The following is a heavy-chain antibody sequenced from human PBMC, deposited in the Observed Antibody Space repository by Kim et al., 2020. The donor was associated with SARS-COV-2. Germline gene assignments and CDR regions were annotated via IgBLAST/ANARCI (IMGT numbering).Heavy chain of an antibody. V-gene: IGHV4-39*01. J-gene: IGHJ4*02. D-gene: IGHD3-16*02. CDR3: ARVRLRLGELSLPL. Sequence: PSIKSRVPISVDTSKNQFSLKLSSVTAADTAVYYCARVRLRLGELSLPLWGQRTLVTVSS.